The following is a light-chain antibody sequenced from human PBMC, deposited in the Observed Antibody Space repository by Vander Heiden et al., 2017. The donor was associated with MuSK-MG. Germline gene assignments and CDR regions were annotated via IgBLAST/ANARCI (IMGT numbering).Light chain of an antibody. J-gene: IGLJ2*01. CDR1: SNDVGGWKY. Sequence: SALTQPASVSASPGQSITISCTGTSNDVGGWKYVSWYQQHQGKAPKLMRLEVSNRPSGMSSRFSGSKSGNNASLTISGLQPEDESYYDCSAFTNADTGLFGGGTKVTVL. CDR2: EVS. V-gene: IGLV2-14*01. CDR3: SAFTNADTGL.